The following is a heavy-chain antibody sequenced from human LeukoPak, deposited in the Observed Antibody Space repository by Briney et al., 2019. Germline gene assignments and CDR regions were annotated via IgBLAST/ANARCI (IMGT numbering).Heavy chain of an antibody. V-gene: IGHV3-30*02. J-gene: IGHJ6*03. CDR1: GFTFGNYG. CDR3: AKAASKRTDYGDYAFYYNMDV. CDR2: IHYDGSNK. D-gene: IGHD4-17*01. Sequence: AESLTLSCAASGFTFGNYGRHWVRQAPGKGLDWVAYIHYDGSNKYYADSEKGRFTISRADSKHTLYLQMNSLSAEDPAVYSCAKAASKRTDYGDYAFYYNMDVWGKGTTVTISS.